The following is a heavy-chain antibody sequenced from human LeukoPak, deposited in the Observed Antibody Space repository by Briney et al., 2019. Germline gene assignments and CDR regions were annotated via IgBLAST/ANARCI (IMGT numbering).Heavy chain of an antibody. Sequence: QPGGSLRLSCAVSGFTFSSYWMNWVRQAPGKGREWVASIRQDGGEKSYVDSVKGRFTCSRDNTKNSLYLQMSSLRAEDTAVYYCARDGTAAGLYFDLWGQGTLVTVSS. J-gene: IGHJ4*01. D-gene: IGHD6-13*01. CDR1: GFTFSSYW. CDR3: ARDGTAAGLYFDL. V-gene: IGHV3-7*01. CDR2: IRQDGGEK.